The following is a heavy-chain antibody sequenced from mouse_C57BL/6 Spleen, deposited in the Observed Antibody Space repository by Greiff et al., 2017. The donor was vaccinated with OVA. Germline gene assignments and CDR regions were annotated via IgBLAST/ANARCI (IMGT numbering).Heavy chain of an antibody. CDR2: ISDGGSYT. CDR1: GFTFSSYA. CDR3: ARDRELGVFDY. D-gene: IGHD4-1*01. V-gene: IGHV5-4*01. J-gene: IGHJ2*01. Sequence: DVKLVESGGGLVKPGGSLKLSCAASGFTFSSYAMSWVRQTPEKRLEWVATISDGGSYTYYPDNVKGRFTISRDNAKNNLYLQMSHLKSEDTAMYYCARDRELGVFDYWGQGTTLTVSS.